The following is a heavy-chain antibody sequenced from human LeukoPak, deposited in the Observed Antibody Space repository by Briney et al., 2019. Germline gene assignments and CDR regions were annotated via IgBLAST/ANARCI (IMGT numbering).Heavy chain of an antibody. CDR1: GFTFTTHW. J-gene: IGHJ4*02. CDR2: IKPDGSDT. D-gene: IGHD1-26*01. V-gene: IGHV3-74*01. CDR3: VRQYSGTSLGL. Sequence: GGSLRLSCGASGFTFTTHWIHWVRQAPGKGLVWVSRIKPDGSDTNYADSVKGRFTISRDNAKNTVYLQMNSLRAEDTAVYHCVRQYSGTSLGLWGQGALVTVSS.